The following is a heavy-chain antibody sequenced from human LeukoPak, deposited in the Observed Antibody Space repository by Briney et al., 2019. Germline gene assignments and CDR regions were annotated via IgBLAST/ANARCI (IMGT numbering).Heavy chain of an antibody. CDR2: IYYSGST. Sequence: SETLSLTCTVSGGSISSYYWSWIRQPPGKGLEWIGYIYYSGSTNYNPSLKSRVTISVDTSKNQFSLKLSSVTAADTAVYYCARRGWELLRNYFDYWGQGTLVTVSS. CDR1: GGSISSYY. J-gene: IGHJ4*02. V-gene: IGHV4-59*08. CDR3: ARRGWELLRNYFDY. D-gene: IGHD1-26*01.